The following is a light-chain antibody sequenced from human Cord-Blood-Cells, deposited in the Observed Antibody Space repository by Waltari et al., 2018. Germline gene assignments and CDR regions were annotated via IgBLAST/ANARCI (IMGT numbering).Light chain of an antibody. CDR2: EVS. Sequence: QAALTQPASAYGSPGQSLPTPCTRTSSDSGCYHLASWYQQHPGKAPKLMFYEVSKRPSGVSNRFSGSKSGNTASLTISGLQAEDEADYYCCSYAGSSTWVFGGGTKLTVL. CDR1: SSDSGCYHL. CDR3: CSYAGSSTWV. V-gene: IGLV2-23*02. J-gene: IGLJ3*02.